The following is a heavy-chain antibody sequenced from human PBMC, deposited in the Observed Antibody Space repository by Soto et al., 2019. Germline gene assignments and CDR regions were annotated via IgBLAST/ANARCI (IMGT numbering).Heavy chain of an antibody. J-gene: IGHJ5*02. CDR3: ASFYCSSTSCARDRFDP. V-gene: IGHV1-69*05. CDR2: IIPIFGTA. D-gene: IGHD2-2*01. CDR1: GGTFSGYA. Sequence: ASVKVSCKASGGTFSGYAISWVRQAPGQGLEWMGGIIPIFGTANYAQKFQGRVTMTTDTSTSTAYMELRSLRSDDTAVYYCASFYCSSTSCARDRFDPWGQGTLVTVSS.